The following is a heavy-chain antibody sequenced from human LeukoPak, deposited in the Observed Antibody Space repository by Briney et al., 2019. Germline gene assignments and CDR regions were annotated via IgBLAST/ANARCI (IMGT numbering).Heavy chain of an antibody. CDR3: ASWTYYYDSSGPFDY. D-gene: IGHD3-22*01. CDR2: INPNSGGT. J-gene: IGHJ4*02. CDR1: GYTFTGYY. Sequence: ASVKVSCKASGYTFTGYYMHWVRQAPGQGLEWMGWINPNSGGTNYAHKFQGRVTMTRDTSISTAYMELSRLRSDDTAVYYCASWTYYYDSSGPFDYWGQGTLVTVSS. V-gene: IGHV1-2*02.